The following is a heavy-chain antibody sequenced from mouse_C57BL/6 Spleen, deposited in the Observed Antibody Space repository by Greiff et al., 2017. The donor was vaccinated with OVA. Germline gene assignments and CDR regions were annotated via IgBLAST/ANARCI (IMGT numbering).Heavy chain of an antibody. J-gene: IGHJ4*01. Sequence: VQLQQSGAELVKPGASVKISCKASGYAFSSYWMNWVKQRPGKGLEWIGQIYPGDGDTNYNGKFKGKATLTADKSSSTAYMQLSSLTSEDSAVYFCARSSYYDYENYYAMDYWGQGTSVTVSS. D-gene: IGHD2-4*01. CDR2: IYPGDGDT. V-gene: IGHV1-80*01. CDR3: ARSSYYDYENYYAMDY. CDR1: GYAFSSYW.